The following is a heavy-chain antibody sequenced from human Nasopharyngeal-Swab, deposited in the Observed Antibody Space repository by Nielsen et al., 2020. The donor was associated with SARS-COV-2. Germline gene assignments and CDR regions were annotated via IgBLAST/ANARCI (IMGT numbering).Heavy chain of an antibody. D-gene: IGHD6-19*01. Sequence: WLRQPTGKGLEWIGYIYYSGSTNYNPSLKSRVTISVDTSKNQFSLKLSSVTAADTAVYYCARGGSGWSTTFDYWGQGTLVTVSS. J-gene: IGHJ4*02. CDR2: IYYSGST. V-gene: IGHV4-59*01. CDR3: ARGGSGWSTTFDY.